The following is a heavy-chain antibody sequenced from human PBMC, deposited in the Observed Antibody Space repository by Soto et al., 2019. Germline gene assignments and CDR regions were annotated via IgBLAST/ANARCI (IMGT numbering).Heavy chain of an antibody. CDR2: IYYSGST. CDR3: ARGALEMSTTVDFDY. Sequence: QVQLQESGPGLVKPSQTLSLTCTVSGGSISSGGYYWSWIRQHPGKGLEWIGYIYYSGSTYYNPSHKSRVTIXXDXSXNQFSLKLSSVTAADTAVYYCARGALEMSTTVDFDYWGRGTLVTVSS. CDR1: GGSISSGGYY. J-gene: IGHJ4*02. V-gene: IGHV4-31*03. D-gene: IGHD1-1*01.